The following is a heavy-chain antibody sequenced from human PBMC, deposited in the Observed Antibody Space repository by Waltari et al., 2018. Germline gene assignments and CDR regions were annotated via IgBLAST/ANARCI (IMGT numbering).Heavy chain of an antibody. V-gene: IGHV4-34*01. CDR2: INHSGST. Sequence: QVQLHQWGAGLVKPSETLSVTCAVYDGSLSRYYWGWIRQPPGKGLEWIGEINHSGSTNYNPSLKSRVIMSVDTSKNQFSLRLTSVTAADTAVYYCARGWAGTFPYWGQGTLVTVSS. J-gene: IGHJ4*02. CDR3: ARGWAGTFPY. CDR1: DGSLSRYY. D-gene: IGHD1-1*01.